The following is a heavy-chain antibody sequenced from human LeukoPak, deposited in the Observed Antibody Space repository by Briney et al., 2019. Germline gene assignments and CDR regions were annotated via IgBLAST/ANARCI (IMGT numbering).Heavy chain of an antibody. CDR3: AKDEDSSGYPYYFDY. J-gene: IGHJ4*02. V-gene: IGHV3-30*02. D-gene: IGHD3-22*01. CDR1: GFTFSSYG. Sequence: GGSLRLSCAASGFTFSSYGLHWVRQAPGKGLEWVAFIRYDGSNKYYADPVKGRFTISRDNSKNTLYLQMNSLRAEDTAVYYCAKDEDSSGYPYYFDYWGQGTLVTVSS. CDR2: IRYDGSNK.